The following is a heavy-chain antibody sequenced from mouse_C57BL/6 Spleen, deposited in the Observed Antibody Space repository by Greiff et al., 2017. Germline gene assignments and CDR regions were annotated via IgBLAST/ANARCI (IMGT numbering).Heavy chain of an antibody. CDR2: INPNNGGT. J-gene: IGHJ3*01. CDR1: GYTFTDYY. V-gene: IGHV1-26*01. D-gene: IGHD2-3*01. CDR3: ARNSPFYDGYSFAY. Sequence: EVQLQQSGPELVKPGASVKISCKASGYTFTDYYMNWVKQSHGKSLEWIGDINPNNGGTSYNQKFKGKATLTVDKSSSTAYMELRSLTSEDSAVYYCARNSPFYDGYSFAYWGQGTLVTVSA.